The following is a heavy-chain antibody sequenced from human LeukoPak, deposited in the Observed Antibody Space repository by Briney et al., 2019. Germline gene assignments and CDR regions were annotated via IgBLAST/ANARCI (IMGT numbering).Heavy chain of an antibody. CDR2: IWYDGSNK. CDR3: ARDQDIVVVPAADVWFDP. D-gene: IGHD2-2*01. Sequence: QPGRSLRLPCAASGFTFSSYGMHWVRQAPGKGLEWVAVIWYDGSNKYYADSVKGRFTISRDNSKNTLYLQMNSLRAEDTAVYYCARDQDIVVVPAADVWFDPWGQGTLVTVSS. CDR1: GFTFSSYG. V-gene: IGHV3-33*01. J-gene: IGHJ5*02.